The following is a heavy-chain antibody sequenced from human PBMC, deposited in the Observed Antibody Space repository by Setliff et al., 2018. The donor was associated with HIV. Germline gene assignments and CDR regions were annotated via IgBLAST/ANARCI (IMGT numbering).Heavy chain of an antibody. CDR2: IFPGDSDT. CDR1: GFNFNTDW. V-gene: IGHV5-51*01. J-gene: IGHJ6*03. Sequence: PGESLKISCTGSGFNFNTDWIVWVRQIPGKGLEWMGSIFPGDSDTRYSPSFQDQVTISVDKSISTAYLQWRSLKASDTAFYYCAGLRGDYVGQYYYYMDIWGKGTTVTVS. CDR3: AGLRGDYVGQYYYYMDI. D-gene: IGHD4-17*01.